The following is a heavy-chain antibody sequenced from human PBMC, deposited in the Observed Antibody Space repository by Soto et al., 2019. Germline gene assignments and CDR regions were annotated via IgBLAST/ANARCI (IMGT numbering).Heavy chain of an antibody. CDR3: AKGDDIVVVPAAIRGYYYYYGMDV. D-gene: IGHD2-2*01. CDR2: ISYDGSNK. CDR1: GFTFSSYG. V-gene: IGHV3-30*18. Sequence: QVQLVESGGGVVQPGRSLRLSCAASGFTFSSYGMHWVRQAPGKGLEWVAVISYDGSNKYYADSVKGRFTISRDNSKNPLYLQMNSLRAEDTAVYYCAKGDDIVVVPAAIRGYYYYYGMDVWGQGTTVTVSS. J-gene: IGHJ6*02.